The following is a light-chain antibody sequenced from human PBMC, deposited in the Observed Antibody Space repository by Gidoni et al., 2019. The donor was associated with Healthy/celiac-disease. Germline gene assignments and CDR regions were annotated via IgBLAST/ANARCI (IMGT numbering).Light chain of an antibody. J-gene: IGKJ5*01. Sequence: EIVLTHSPATLSLSPGERATLSCRASQSVSTYLAWYQQKPGQAPRLLIYDASNRATGIPARFSGSGSWTDFTLTISSLEPEDFAVYYCQQRSNWPITFGQGTRLEIK. CDR1: QSVSTY. CDR2: DAS. V-gene: IGKV3-11*01. CDR3: QQRSNWPIT.